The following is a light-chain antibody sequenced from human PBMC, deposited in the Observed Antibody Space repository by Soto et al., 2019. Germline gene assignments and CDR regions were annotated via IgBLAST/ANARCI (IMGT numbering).Light chain of an antibody. Sequence: EIVLTQSPGTLSLSPGERATLSCRASQSVGSSYLAWYQQKPGQAPRLLIYGASTRATGIPDRFSGSGSGTEFTLTISSLQSEDFAVYYCQQYNSWPPITFGQGTRLEIK. CDR1: QSVGSSY. J-gene: IGKJ5*01. CDR3: QQYNSWPPIT. V-gene: IGKV3-15*01. CDR2: GAS.